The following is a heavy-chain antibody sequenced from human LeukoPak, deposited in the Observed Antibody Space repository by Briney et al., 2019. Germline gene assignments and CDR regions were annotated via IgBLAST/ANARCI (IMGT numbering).Heavy chain of an antibody. CDR3: VSFYETY. D-gene: IGHD2-2*01. V-gene: IGHV3-74*01. CDR1: GHYW. CDR2: INSDGSWT. J-gene: IGHJ4*02. Sequence: GGSLRLSCAASGHYWMHWVRQAPGKGLVWVSHINSDGSWTSYADSVKGRFTISKDNAKNTVYLQMNNLRAGDTAVYYCVSFYETYWGRGTLVTVSS.